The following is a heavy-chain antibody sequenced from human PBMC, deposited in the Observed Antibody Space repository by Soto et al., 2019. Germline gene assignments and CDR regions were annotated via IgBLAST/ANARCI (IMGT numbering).Heavy chain of an antibody. CDR2: IYYSGST. Sequence: NPSETLSLTCTVSGGSISSYYWSWIRQPPGKGLEWIGYIYYSGSTYYNPSLKSRVTISVDTSKNQFSLKLSSVTAADTAVYYCARDFGGFGDLLLWGQGALVTVSS. J-gene: IGHJ4*02. D-gene: IGHD3-10*01. CDR1: GGSISSYY. CDR3: ARDFGGFGDLLL. V-gene: IGHV4-59*01.